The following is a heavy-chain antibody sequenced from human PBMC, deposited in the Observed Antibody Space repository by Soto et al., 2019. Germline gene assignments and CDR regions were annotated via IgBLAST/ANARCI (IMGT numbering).Heavy chain of an antibody. CDR2: ISVYDGNT. Sequence: QVQLVQSGAEVKKPGASVKVSCKTSGYTFASYGISWVRQGPGQGFEWMGWISVYDGNTKYAPKLQGRVTITTDRATSTAYMELRSQRSEDTAVYYCARVSPLVYWGQGTLVTVSS. CDR3: ARVSPLVY. J-gene: IGHJ4*02. V-gene: IGHV1-18*04. CDR1: GYTFASYG.